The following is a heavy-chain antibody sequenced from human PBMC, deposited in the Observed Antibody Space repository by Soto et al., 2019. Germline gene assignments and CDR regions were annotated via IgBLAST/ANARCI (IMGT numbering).Heavy chain of an antibody. CDR3: ARDPPLSMIVVVGVDDF. V-gene: IGHV3-21*01. J-gene: IGHJ4*02. CDR2: LSSSTRYI. D-gene: IGHD3-22*01. CDR1: GFTFSSYS. Sequence: GGSLRLSCAASGFTFSSYSMNWVRQAPGKGLEWVSSLSSSTRYIYYADSVKGRFTISRDNAKNSLYLQMNSLRAEDTAVYYCARDPPLSMIVVVGVDDFWGQGT.